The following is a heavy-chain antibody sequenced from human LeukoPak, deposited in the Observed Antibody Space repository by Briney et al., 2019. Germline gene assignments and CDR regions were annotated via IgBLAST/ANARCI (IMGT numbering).Heavy chain of an antibody. CDR1: GFTFSDYY. CDR2: IGSSGSTI. V-gene: IGHV3-11*01. D-gene: IGHD3-22*01. Sequence: GGSLRLSCAASGFTFSDYYMSWIRQAPGKGLEWVSYIGSSGSTIYYADSVKGRFTISRDNAKISLYLQMNSLRAEDTAVYYCARDSGLKYNWFDPWGQGILVTVSS. CDR3: ARDSGLKYNWFDP. J-gene: IGHJ5*02.